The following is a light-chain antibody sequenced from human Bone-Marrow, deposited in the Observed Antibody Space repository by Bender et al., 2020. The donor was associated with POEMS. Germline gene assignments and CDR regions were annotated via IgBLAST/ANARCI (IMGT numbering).Light chain of an antibody. V-gene: IGLV3-21*02. Sequence: SYVLTQPPSVSVAPGQTATITCGGNNIETKNVQWYQQKPGQAPLLVVYDDSDRPSGIPERFSGSSSGNTATLTIYGTQAMDEADYYCQAWDHYTVVFGSGTKVTVL. CDR3: QAWDHYTVV. J-gene: IGLJ1*01. CDR1: NIETKN. CDR2: DDS.